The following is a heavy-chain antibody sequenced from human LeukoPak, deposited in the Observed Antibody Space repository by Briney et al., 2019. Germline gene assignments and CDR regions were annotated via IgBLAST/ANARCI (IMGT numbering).Heavy chain of an antibody. CDR2: IIPIFGTA. J-gene: IGHJ4*02. V-gene: IGHV1-69*13. D-gene: IGHD5-12*01. CDR3: ATGGRRGYSGYDPLLDY. CDR1: GGTFSSYA. Sequence: GASVKVSCKASGGTFSSYAISWVRQAPGQGLEWMGGIIPIFGTANYAQKFQGRVTITADESTSTAYMELSSLRSEDTAVYYCATGGRRGYSGYDPLLDYWGQGTLVTVSS.